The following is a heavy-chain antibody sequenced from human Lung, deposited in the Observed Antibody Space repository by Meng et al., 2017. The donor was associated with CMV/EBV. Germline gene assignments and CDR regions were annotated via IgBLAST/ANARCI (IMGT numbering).Heavy chain of an antibody. J-gene: IGHJ6*02. V-gene: IGHV3-48*03. CDR1: GFTFSSYE. D-gene: IGHD3-3*01. Sequence: GGSXRLXCAASGFTFSSYEMNWVRQAPGKGLEWVSYISSSGSTIYYADSVKGRFTISRDNAKNSLYLQMNSLRAEDTAVYYCARDIVSIFGVAKPYYYYYYGMDVWGQGTXVTVSS. CDR3: ARDIVSIFGVAKPYYYYYYGMDV. CDR2: ISSSGSTI.